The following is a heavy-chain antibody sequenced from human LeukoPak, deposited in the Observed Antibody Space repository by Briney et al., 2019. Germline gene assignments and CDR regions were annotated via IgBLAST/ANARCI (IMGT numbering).Heavy chain of an antibody. D-gene: IGHD3-3*01. CDR1: GYTFTSYD. CDR3: ARGRFRFWSGKYYYYYMDV. Sequence: ASVKVSCKASGYTFTSYDINSLRQATGHGLEWRGWMNPNGGKTGYAQKFQGRVTMTRNTSISTAYMELSSLRSEDTAVYYCARGRFRFWSGKYYYYYMDVWGKGTTVTVSS. V-gene: IGHV1-8*01. CDR2: MNPNGGKT. J-gene: IGHJ6*03.